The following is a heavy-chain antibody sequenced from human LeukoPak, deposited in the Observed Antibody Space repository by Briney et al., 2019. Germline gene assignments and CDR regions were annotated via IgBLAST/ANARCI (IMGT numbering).Heavy chain of an antibody. CDR3: AIWLPRVDY. V-gene: IGHV1-2*07. J-gene: IGHJ4*02. D-gene: IGHD3-10*01. Sequence: ASVQETCKTSGYNFIASYKHWVRHPLPQGLEWMGSINPDSGGTKFAHKFEGRVTMTRDTSINTSYMELSSLTSDDTGVYDGAIWLPRVDYWGQGTLVTVSS. CDR2: INPDSGGT. CDR1: GYNFIASY.